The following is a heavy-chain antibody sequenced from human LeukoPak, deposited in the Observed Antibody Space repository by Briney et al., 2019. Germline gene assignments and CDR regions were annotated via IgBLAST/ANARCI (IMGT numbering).Heavy chain of an antibody. V-gene: IGHV2-70*11. D-gene: IGHD1-7*01. Sequence: ESGPALVKPTQTLTLTCTCSGFPLSTSGMCVSWIRQPPGRALEWLARIDWDDDKYYSTSLKTRLTISKDTSKNQVVLTMTNMDPVDTATYYCARGELELPDYWGQGTLVTVSS. CDR3: ARGELELPDY. CDR2: IDWDDDK. CDR1: GFPLSTSGMC. J-gene: IGHJ4*02.